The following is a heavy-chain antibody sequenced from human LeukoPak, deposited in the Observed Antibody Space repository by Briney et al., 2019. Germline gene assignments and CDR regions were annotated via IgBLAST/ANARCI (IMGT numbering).Heavy chain of an antibody. CDR3: ARGRAARPRRHGSNWFDP. V-gene: IGHV1-8*03. Sequence: ASVKVSCKASGYTFTIYDINWVRQATGQGLEWMGWMNPNSGDTGYAQKFQGRVTITWNTSISTAYMELSSLRSEDTAVYHCARGRAARPRRHGSNWFDPWGQGTLVTVSS. CDR2: MNPNSGDT. D-gene: IGHD6-6*01. CDR1: GYTFTIYD. J-gene: IGHJ5*02.